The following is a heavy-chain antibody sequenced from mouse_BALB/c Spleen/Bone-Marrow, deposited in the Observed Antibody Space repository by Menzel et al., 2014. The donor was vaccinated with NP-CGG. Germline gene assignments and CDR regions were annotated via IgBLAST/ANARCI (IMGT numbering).Heavy chain of an antibody. J-gene: IGHJ1*01. CDR2: ILGDRST. CDR1: GISLIGVG. D-gene: IGHD2-14*01. CDR3: ASTYYKYEGFFDV. Sequence: VHLVESGPCLVAPSQSLSITCTVSGISLIGVGVNWIRQPPGKGLEWLGMILGDRSTDYNSALRSRLSISRDNSKSQVFLKMNSLQTDDTARYYCASTYYKYEGFFDVWGAGTTVTVSS. V-gene: IGHV2-6-7*01.